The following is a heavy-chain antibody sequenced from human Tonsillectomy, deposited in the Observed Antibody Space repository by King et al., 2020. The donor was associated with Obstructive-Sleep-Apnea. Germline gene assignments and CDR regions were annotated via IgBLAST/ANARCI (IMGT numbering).Heavy chain of an antibody. V-gene: IGHV3-23*04. J-gene: IGHJ2*01. CDR1: GFTFSSYA. CDR3: AKALGYCSGGSCYVDL. D-gene: IGHD2-15*01. CDR2: ISGSGGST. Sequence: VQLVESGGGLVQPGGSLRLSCAASGFTFSSYAMSWVRQAPGKGLEWVSAISGSGGSTYYADPVKGRFTISRDNSKNTLYLQMNSLRAEDTAVYYCAKALGYCSGGSCYVDLWGRGTLVTVSS.